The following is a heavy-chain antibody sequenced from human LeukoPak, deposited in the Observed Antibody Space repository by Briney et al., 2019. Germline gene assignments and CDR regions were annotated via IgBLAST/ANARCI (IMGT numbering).Heavy chain of an antibody. CDR1: GFTFSSYA. Sequence: GGSLRLSCAASGFTFSSYAMIWVRQAPGKGLEWVSAISGSGGSTYYADSVKGRFTISRDNSKDTLYLQMSSLRAEDTAVYYCAKGAVAGPTVDAFDIWGQGTMVTVSS. J-gene: IGHJ3*02. CDR2: ISGSGGST. CDR3: AKGAVAGPTVDAFDI. D-gene: IGHD6-19*01. V-gene: IGHV3-23*01.